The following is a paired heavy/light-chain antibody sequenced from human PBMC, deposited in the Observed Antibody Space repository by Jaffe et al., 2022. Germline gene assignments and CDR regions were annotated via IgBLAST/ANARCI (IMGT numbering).Heavy chain of an antibody. V-gene: IGHV1-69*01. CDR1: GGTFSSYA. CDR2: IIPIFGTA. CDR3: ARVGCSSTSCYAVDYYYYMDV. J-gene: IGHJ6*03. D-gene: IGHD2-2*01. Sequence: QVQLVQSGAEVKKPGSSVKVSCKASGGTFSSYAISWVRQAPGQGLEWMGGIIPIFGTANYAQKFQGRVTITADESTSTAYMELSSLRSEDTAVYYCARVGCSSTSCYAVDYYYYMDVWGKGTTVTVSS.
Light chain of an antibody. CDR2: DAS. CDR1: QGISSA. CDR3: QQFNSYLSIT. J-gene: IGKJ5*01. V-gene: IGKV1-13*02. Sequence: AIQLTQSPSSLSASVGDRVTITCRASQGISSALAWYQQKPGKAPKLLIYDASSLESGVPSRFSGSGSGTDFTLTISSLQPEDFATYYCQQFNSYLSITFGQGTRLEIK.